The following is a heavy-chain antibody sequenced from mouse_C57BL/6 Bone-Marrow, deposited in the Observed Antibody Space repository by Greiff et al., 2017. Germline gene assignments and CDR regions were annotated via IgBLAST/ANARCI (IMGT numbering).Heavy chain of an antibody. CDR2: INPYNGGT. CDR3: ALSNLGTGFAD. D-gene: IGHD2-5*01. V-gene: IGHV1-19*01. CDR1: GYTFTDYY. Sequence: EVQLQQSGPVLVKPGASVKMSCKASGYTFTDYYMNWVKQSHGPSLEWIGVINPYNGGTSYNQKFKGKATLTVDKSSSTAYMELSRLTSEDSAVYYCALSNLGTGFADWGQGTLVTVSA. J-gene: IGHJ3*01.